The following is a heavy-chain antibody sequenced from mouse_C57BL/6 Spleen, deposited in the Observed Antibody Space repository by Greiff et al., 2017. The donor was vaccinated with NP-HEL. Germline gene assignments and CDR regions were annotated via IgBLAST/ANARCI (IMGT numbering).Heavy chain of an antibody. CDR2: INPSTGGT. Sequence: EVQLQQSGPELVKPGASVKISCKASGYSFTGYYMNWVKQSPEKSLEWIGEINPSTGGTTYNQKFKAKATLTVDKSSSTAYMQLKSLTSEDSAVYYCARSHYYGSSYPWYFDVWGTGTTVTVSS. D-gene: IGHD1-1*01. CDR1: GYSFTGYY. V-gene: IGHV1-42*01. J-gene: IGHJ1*03. CDR3: ARSHYYGSSYPWYFDV.